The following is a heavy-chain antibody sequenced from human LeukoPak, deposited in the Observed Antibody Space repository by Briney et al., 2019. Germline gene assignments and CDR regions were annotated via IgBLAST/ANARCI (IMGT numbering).Heavy chain of an antibody. V-gene: IGHV5-51*01. CDR1: GYSFTSYW. CDR3: ARRGYDILTGETPFDY. D-gene: IGHD3-9*01. J-gene: IGHJ4*02. CDR2: IYPGDSDT. Sequence: GGSLKSSCRGSGYSFTSYWIGWVRQMPGKGLGWLVIIYPGDSDTRYSPSFQGQVTLSADKSISTAYLQWSSLKASDTAMYYCARRGYDILTGETPFDYWGQGTLVTVSS.